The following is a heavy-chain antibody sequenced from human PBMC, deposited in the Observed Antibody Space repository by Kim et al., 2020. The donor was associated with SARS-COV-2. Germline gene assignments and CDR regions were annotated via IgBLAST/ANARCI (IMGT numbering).Heavy chain of an antibody. CDR3: TTLADTAMAYYYYYYGMDV. D-gene: IGHD5-18*01. CDR2: IKSKTDGGTT. Sequence: GGSLRLSCAASGFTFSNAWMSWVRQAPGKGLEWVGRIKSKTDGGTTDYAAPVKGRFTISRDDSKNTLYLQMNSLKTEDTAVYYCTTLADTAMAYYYYYYGMDVWGQGTTVTVSS. CDR1: GFTFSNAW. J-gene: IGHJ6*02. V-gene: IGHV3-15*01.